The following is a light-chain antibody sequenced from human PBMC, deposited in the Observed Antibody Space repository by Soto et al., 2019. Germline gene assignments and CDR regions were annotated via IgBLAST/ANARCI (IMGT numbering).Light chain of an antibody. CDR2: EVS. Sequence: QSVLTQPASVSGSPGQSITISCTGTSSDVGGYNYVSWYQQHPGKAPKLMIYEVSNRPSGVSNRFSGSKPGNTASLTISGLKAEDEADYYCRSYTSSSTLVFGGGTQLTVL. V-gene: IGLV2-14*01. J-gene: IGLJ7*01. CDR3: RSYTSSSTLV. CDR1: SSDVGGYNY.